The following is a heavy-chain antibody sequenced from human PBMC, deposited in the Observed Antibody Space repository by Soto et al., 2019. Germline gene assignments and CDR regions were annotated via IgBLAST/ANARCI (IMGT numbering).Heavy chain of an antibody. D-gene: IGHD6-6*01. CDR1: GGSISSSSYY. CDR3: ARNFIAARPFYYYYYMDV. Sequence: SETLSLTCTVSGGSISSSSYYWGWIRQPPGKGLEWIGSIYYSGSTYYNPSLKSRVTISVDTSKNQFSLKLSSVTAADTAVYYCARNFIAARPFYYYYYMDVWGKGTTVTV. J-gene: IGHJ6*03. CDR2: IYYSGST. V-gene: IGHV4-39*01.